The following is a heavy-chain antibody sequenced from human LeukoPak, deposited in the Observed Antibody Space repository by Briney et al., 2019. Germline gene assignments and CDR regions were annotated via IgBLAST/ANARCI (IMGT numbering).Heavy chain of an antibody. CDR1: GFTFSSYW. Sequence: GGSLRLSCAASGFTFSSYWMSWVRQAPGKGLEWVANIKQDGSEKYYVDSVKGRFTISRDNAKNSLYMQMNSLRAEDTAVYYCARDRVRSSFDYWGQGTLVTVSS. V-gene: IGHV3-7*01. CDR2: IKQDGSEK. D-gene: IGHD4-11*01. CDR3: ARDRVRSSFDY. J-gene: IGHJ4*02.